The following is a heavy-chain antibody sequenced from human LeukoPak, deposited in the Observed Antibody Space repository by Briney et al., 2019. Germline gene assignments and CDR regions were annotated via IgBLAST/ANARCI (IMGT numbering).Heavy chain of an antibody. J-gene: IGHJ4*02. CDR2: MSASSGNT. Sequence: ASVTVSCKASGYTFTSYDINWVRQATGQGLEWLGWMSASSGNTGYAQKFQGRVSMTRATSISTAYLELSSLTFEDTAVYYCVRTPPKGDIDYWGQGTLVIVSS. CDR3: VRTPPKGDIDY. CDR1: GYTFTSYD. D-gene: IGHD2-21*02. V-gene: IGHV1-8*01.